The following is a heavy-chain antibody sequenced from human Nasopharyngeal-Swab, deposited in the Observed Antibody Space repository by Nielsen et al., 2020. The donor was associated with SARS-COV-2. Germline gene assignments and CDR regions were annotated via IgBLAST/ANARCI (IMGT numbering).Heavy chain of an antibody. CDR1: GYTFTSYY. Sequence: ASVKVSCKASGYTFTSYYMHWVRQAPGQGLEWMGIINPSGGSTSYAQKFRGRVTMTRDTSTSTVYMELSSLRSEDTAVYYCARDLPYETLLWFGELYLGAFDIWGQGTMVTVSS. J-gene: IGHJ3*02. V-gene: IGHV1-46*01. CDR2: INPSGGST. CDR3: ARDLPYETLLWFGELYLGAFDI. D-gene: IGHD3-10*01.